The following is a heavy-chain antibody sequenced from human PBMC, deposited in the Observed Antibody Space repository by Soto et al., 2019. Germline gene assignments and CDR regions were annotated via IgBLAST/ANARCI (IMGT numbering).Heavy chain of an antibody. CDR2: ISAYNGNT. CDR3: ARALYGSGSYYSLDY. J-gene: IGHJ4*02. D-gene: IGHD3-10*01. CDR1: GYTFTSYG. Sequence: GASVKLSCKASGYTFTSYGISWVRQAPGQGLEWMGWISAYNGNTNYAQKLQGRVTMTTDTSTSTAYMELRSLRSDDTAVYYCARALYGSGSYYSLDYWGQGTLVTV. V-gene: IGHV1-18*01.